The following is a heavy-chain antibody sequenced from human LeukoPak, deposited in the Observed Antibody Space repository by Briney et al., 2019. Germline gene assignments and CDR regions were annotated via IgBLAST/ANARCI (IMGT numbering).Heavy chain of an antibody. D-gene: IGHD3-10*01. CDR3: ARDLWGSGSYYKENWFDP. CDR1: GGSISSYY. Sequence: SETLSLTCTVSGGSISSYYWGWIRQPAGKGLEWIGRIYTSGSTNYNPSLKSRVTMSVDTSKNQFSLKLSSVTAADTAVYYCARDLWGSGSYYKENWFDPWGQGTLVTVSS. V-gene: IGHV4-4*07. CDR2: IYTSGST. J-gene: IGHJ5*02.